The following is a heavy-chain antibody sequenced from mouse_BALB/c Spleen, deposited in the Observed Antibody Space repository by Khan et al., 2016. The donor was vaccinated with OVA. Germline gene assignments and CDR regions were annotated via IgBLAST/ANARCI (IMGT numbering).Heavy chain of an antibody. D-gene: IGHD6-1*01. Sequence: QVQLQEAGAELAKPGASVKMSCTASCSTLTNYWMHWDQPCPGLGQELRGYIDLTTGHTVYKQKLKEKATSTADKSSSTGYMQLSRLTPDVSAVSYTTSQGRNLTEFSYGGRGTLVTVSA. CDR1: CSTLTNYW. J-gene: IGHJ3*02. V-gene: IGHV1-7*01. CDR2: IDLTTGHT. CDR3: TSQGRNLTEFSY.